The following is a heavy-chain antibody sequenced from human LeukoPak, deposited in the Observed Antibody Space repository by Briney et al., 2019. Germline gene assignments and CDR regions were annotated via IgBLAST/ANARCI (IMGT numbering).Heavy chain of an antibody. Sequence: PSETLSLTCTVSGGSISSGDYYWSWIRQPPGKGLEWIGYIYCSGSTYYNPSLKSRVTISVDTSKNQFSLKLSSVTAADTAVYYCARGEDVWIYFDYWGQGTLVTVSS. CDR3: ARGEDVWIYFDY. J-gene: IGHJ4*02. CDR2: IYCSGST. CDR1: GGSISSGDYY. V-gene: IGHV4-30-4*02. D-gene: IGHD1-26*01.